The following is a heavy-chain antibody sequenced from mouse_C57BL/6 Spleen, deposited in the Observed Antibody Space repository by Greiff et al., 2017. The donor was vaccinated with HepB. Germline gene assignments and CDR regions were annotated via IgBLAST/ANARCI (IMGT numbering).Heavy chain of an antibody. CDR1: GYTFTSYW. Sequence: VQLQQSGAELAKPGASVKLSCKASGYTFTSYWMHWVKQRPGQGLEWIGYINPSSGYTKYNQKFKDKATLTADNSSSTAYMQLNSLTYEDSAVYYCARGDYYGSSYAMDYWGQGTSVTVSS. CDR3: ARGDYYGSSYAMDY. J-gene: IGHJ4*01. CDR2: INPSSGYT. D-gene: IGHD1-1*01. V-gene: IGHV1-7*01.